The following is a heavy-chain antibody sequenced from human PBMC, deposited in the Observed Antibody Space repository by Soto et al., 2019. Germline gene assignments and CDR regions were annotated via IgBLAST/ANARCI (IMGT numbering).Heavy chain of an antibody. D-gene: IGHD3-10*01. CDR3: ARNYLYYYRSGNTTYYGMDV. CDR2: ISGHNGNT. J-gene: IGHJ6*02. Sequence: QVQLVQSGAEVKKPGASVKVSCKASGYTFTSYGISWVRQAPGQGLEWMGWISGHNGNTNYAQKLQGRVTMTTDTPTSPAYMALRSPRSHDTAVYYSARNYLYYYRSGNTTYYGMDVWGQGTTVTVSS. V-gene: IGHV1-18*01. CDR1: GYTFTSYG.